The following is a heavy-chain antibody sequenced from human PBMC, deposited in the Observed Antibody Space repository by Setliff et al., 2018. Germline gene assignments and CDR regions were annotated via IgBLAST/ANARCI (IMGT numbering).Heavy chain of an antibody. V-gene: IGHV1-69*10. CDR3: ARGLDYYDSSGYYSSEYFQH. CDR1: GYTFTSYA. Sequence: SVKVSCKASGYTFTSYAISWVRQAPGQGLEWMGGIIPILGIANYAQKFQGRVTITADKSTSTAYMELSSLRSEDTAGYYCARGLDYYDSSGYYSSEYFQHWGQGTLVTVSS. D-gene: IGHD3-22*01. J-gene: IGHJ1*01. CDR2: IIPILGIA.